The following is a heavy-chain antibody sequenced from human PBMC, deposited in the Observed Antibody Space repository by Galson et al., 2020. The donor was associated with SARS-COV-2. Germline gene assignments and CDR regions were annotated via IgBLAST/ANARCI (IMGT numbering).Heavy chain of an antibody. D-gene: IGHD2-2*01. J-gene: IGHJ4*02. CDR1: GFTLSNAW. CDR2: IKSKTDGGTT. CDR3: TTRPPQYCSSTSCYWYFWSGYLVSDY. V-gene: IGHV3-15*01. Sequence: GGSLRLSCAASGFTLSNAWMSWVRQAPGKGLEWVGRIKSKTDGGTTDYAAPVKGRFTISRDDSKNTLYLQMNSLKTEDTAVYYCTTRPPQYCSSTSCYWYFWSGYLVSDYWGQGTLVTVSS.